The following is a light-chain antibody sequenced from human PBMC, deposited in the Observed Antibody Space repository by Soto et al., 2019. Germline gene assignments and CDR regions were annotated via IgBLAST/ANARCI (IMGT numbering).Light chain of an antibody. Sequence: QSVLTQPASVSGSPGQSITISCTGTSSDIGGYNYVSWYQQHPGKAPKLMIYEVSNRPSGLSNRFSGSKSGSTASLTISGLQAEDEADYYCTSYTSSTSWVFGGGTKLTVL. CDR1: SSDIGGYNY. CDR2: EVS. J-gene: IGLJ3*02. V-gene: IGLV2-14*01. CDR3: TSYTSSTSWV.